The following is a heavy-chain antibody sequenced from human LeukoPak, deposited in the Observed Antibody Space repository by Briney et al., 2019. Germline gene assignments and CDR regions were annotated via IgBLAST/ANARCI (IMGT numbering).Heavy chain of an antibody. V-gene: IGHV4-34*01. CDR1: GGSFSGYY. D-gene: IGHD1-1*01. CDR3: ARALTALARGGFDY. CDR2: INHSGST. J-gene: IGHJ4*02. Sequence: PSETLSLTCAVYGGSFSGYYWSWIRQPPGKGLEWIGEINHSGSTNYNPSLKSRVTISVDTSKNQFSLKLSSVTAADTAVYYCARALTALARGGFDYWGQGTLVTVSS.